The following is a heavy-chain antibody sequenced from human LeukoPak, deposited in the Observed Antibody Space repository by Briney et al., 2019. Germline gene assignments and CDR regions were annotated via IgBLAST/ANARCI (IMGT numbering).Heavy chain of an antibody. D-gene: IGHD3-16*01. V-gene: IGHV3-30*03. CDR2: ISYQGSIK. Sequence: GGSLRLSCAASGFSFSSYGIHWVRQAPGKGLEWVAFISYQGSIKNYGDSVKGRFTISRDNSENTLYLQMSSLRAADTAMYFCARPVADTAFDAFDLWGQGTMVIVSS. CDR1: GFSFSSYG. J-gene: IGHJ3*01. CDR3: ARPVADTAFDAFDL.